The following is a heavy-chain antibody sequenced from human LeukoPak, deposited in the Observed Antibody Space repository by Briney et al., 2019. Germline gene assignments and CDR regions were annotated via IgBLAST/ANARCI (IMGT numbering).Heavy chain of an antibody. CDR2: ISYDGSNK. J-gene: IGHJ6*02. CDR3: GRLMGGYDSYFYGMDV. V-gene: IGHV3-30*03. Sequence: GGSLRLSCAASGFTFSSFGMHWVRQAPGKGLGWVAVISYDGSNKYYADSVKGRFTMSRDNSQNTLYLQMNSLRLEDTAVYYCGRLMGGYDSYFYGMDVWGQGTTVTVSS. D-gene: IGHD5-12*01. CDR1: GFTFSSFG.